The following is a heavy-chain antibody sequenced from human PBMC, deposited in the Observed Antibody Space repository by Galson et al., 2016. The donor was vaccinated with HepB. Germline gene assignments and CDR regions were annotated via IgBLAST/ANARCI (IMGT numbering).Heavy chain of an antibody. CDR3: ARGGIRAMV. CDR1: GGYISSGGFS. V-gene: IGHV4-30-2*01. J-gene: IGHJ4*02. CDR2: IDHSGRT. Sequence: TLSLTCAVSGGYISSGGFSWNWIRQPPGRGLEWIGYIDHSGRTSYNPSLKSRLTISLDLSENQFALNVTSVTAADTAVYYCARGGIRAMVWGQGTLVTVSS. D-gene: IGHD2-8*01.